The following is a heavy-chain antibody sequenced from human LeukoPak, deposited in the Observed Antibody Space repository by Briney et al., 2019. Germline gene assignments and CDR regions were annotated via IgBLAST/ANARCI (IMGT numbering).Heavy chain of an antibody. D-gene: IGHD6-19*01. CDR2: IYYSGST. V-gene: IGHV4-59*01. CDR1: GGSISSYY. CDR3: ARGGQWLVQGNDY. J-gene: IGHJ4*02. Sequence: PSETLSLTCTVPGGSISSYYWSWIRQPPGKGLEWTGYIYYSGSTNYNPSLKSRVTISVGTSKNQFSLKLSSVTAADTAVYYCARGGQWLVQGNDYWGQGTLVTVSS.